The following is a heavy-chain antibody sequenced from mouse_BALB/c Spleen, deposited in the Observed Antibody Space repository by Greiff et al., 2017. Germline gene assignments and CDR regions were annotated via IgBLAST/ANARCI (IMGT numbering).Heavy chain of an antibody. CDR1: GYTFTSYW. CDR2: INPSTGYT. CDR3: ARPTVVSYYFDY. Sequence: QVQLQQSGAELAKPGASVKMSCKASGYTFTSYWMHWVKQRPGQGLEWIGYINPSTGYTEHNQKFKDKATLTADKSSSTAYMQLSSLTSEDSAVYYCARPTVVSYYFDYWGQGTTLTVSS. V-gene: IGHV1-7*01. J-gene: IGHJ2*01. D-gene: IGHD1-1*01.